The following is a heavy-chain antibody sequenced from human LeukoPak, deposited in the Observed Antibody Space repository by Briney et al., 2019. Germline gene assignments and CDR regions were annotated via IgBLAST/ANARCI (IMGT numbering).Heavy chain of an antibody. CDR3: ARVGGGGSSPSDY. CDR1: GYSISSGYY. J-gene: IGHJ4*02. CDR2: IYHSGST. Sequence: PSETLSLTCTVSGYSISSGYYWGWIRQPPGKGLEWIGSIYHSGSTYYNPSLKSRVTISVDTSKNQFSLKLSSVTAADTAVYYCARVGGGGSSPSDYWGQGTLVTVSS. D-gene: IGHD2-15*01. V-gene: IGHV4-38-2*02.